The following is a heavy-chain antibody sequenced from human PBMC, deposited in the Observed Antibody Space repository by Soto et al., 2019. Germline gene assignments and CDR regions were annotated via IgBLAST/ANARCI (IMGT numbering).Heavy chain of an antibody. Sequence: QVQLQESGPGLVKPSQTLSLTCTVSGGSISSGGYYWSWIRQHPGKGLEWIGYIYYSGSTYYNPSLKSRVTISVDTSKNQFSLKLSSVTAAATAVYYCARGDIAAAGTLPFDYWGQGTLVTVSS. CDR1: GGSISSGGYY. CDR3: ARGDIAAAGTLPFDY. V-gene: IGHV4-31*03. J-gene: IGHJ4*02. D-gene: IGHD6-13*01. CDR2: IYYSGST.